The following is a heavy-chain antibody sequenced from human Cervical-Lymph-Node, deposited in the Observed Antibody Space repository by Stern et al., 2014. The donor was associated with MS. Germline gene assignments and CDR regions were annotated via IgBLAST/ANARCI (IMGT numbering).Heavy chain of an antibody. CDR2: IIPIVGTA. Sequence: VQLVQSGAEVKKPGSSVKVSCTASGGSFSYYAINWVRQAPGQGPEWMGGIIPIVGTANYAQKLQVRVTITADESTSTAYMELSSLRSEDTAVYYCARDRRHYDTSGGYYFDSWGQGTLVTVSS. CDR1: GGSFSYYA. J-gene: IGHJ4*02. CDR3: ARDRRHYDTSGGYYFDS. D-gene: IGHD3-22*01. V-gene: IGHV1-69*01.